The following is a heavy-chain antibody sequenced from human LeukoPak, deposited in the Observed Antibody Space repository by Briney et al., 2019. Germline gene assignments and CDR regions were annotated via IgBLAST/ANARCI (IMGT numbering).Heavy chain of an antibody. CDR1: GGSFSGYY. V-gene: IGHV4-34*01. J-gene: IGHJ4*02. CDR3: AGDPYSSHGRFAY. Sequence: SETLSLTCAVYGGSFSGYYWSWIRQPPGKGLEWIGEINHSGSTNYNPSLKSRVTISVDTSKNRFSLKLRSMTAADTAVYYCAGDPYSSHGRFAYWGQGPLVTVSS. CDR2: INHSGST. D-gene: IGHD5-12*01.